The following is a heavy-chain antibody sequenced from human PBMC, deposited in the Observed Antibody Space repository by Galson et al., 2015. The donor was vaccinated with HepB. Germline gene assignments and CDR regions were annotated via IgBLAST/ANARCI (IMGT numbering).Heavy chain of an antibody. CDR2: IKSKTDGGTT. Sequence: SLRLSCAASGFTFSNAWMSWVRQAPGKGLEWVGRIKSKTDGGTTDYAAPVKGRFTISRDDSKNTLYLQMNSLKTEDTAVYYCTTDDWNYVGRTDYWGQGTLVTVSS. J-gene: IGHJ4*02. D-gene: IGHD1-7*01. CDR1: GFTFSNAW. V-gene: IGHV3-15*01. CDR3: TTDDWNYVGRTDY.